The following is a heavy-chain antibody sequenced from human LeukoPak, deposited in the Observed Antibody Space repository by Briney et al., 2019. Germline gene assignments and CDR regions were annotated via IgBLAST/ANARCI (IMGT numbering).Heavy chain of an antibody. V-gene: IGHV3-7*01. CDR3: ARGGGYNWNYVFDY. D-gene: IGHD1-7*01. CDR2: IKQDGSEK. CDR1: GFTFSSYA. J-gene: IGHJ4*02. Sequence: GGSLRLSCAASGFTFSSYAMSWVRQAPGKGLEWVANIKQDGSEKYYVDSVKGRFTISRDNAKNSLYLQMNSLRAEDTAVYYCARGGGYNWNYVFDYWGQGTLVTVSS.